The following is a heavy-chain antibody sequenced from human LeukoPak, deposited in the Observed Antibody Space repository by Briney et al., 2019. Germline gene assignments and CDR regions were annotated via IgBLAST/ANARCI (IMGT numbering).Heavy chain of an antibody. CDR3: ARSPSLGDPIDY. Sequence: AGGSLRLSCAASGFTFSVYSVNWVPHAPGKGLEWVSSISSSSRYIYYADSVKGRSTITRDNAKNSLYLQMNSLRAEDTAVYYCARSPSLGDPIDYWGQGTLVTVSS. CDR2: ISSSSRYI. J-gene: IGHJ4*02. CDR1: GFTFSVYS. V-gene: IGHV3-21*01. D-gene: IGHD2-21*01.